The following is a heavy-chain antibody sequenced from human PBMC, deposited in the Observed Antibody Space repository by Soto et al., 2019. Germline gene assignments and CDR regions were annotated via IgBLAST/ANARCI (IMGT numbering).Heavy chain of an antibody. Sequence: SVKVSCKSFGYSFTSFDVHWVRQAPGQGLEWMGGIIPIFGTANYAQKFQGRVTITADESTSTAYMELSSLRSEDTAVYYCAREHSNYYYYGMDVWGQGTTVTVSS. CDR2: IIPIFGTA. D-gene: IGHD3-22*01. CDR3: AREHSNYYYYGMDV. CDR1: GYSFTSFD. J-gene: IGHJ6*02. V-gene: IGHV1-69*13.